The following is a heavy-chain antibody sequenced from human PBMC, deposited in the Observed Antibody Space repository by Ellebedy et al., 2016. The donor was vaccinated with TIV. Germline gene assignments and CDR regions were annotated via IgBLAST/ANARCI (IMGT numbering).Heavy chain of an antibody. CDR1: GYSFTSYW. CDR2: IDPSDSYT. Sequence: GGSLRLSXKGSGYSFTSYWISWVRQMPGKGLEWMGRIDPSDSYTNYSPSFQGHVTISADKSISTAYLQWSSLKASDTAMYYCASRIAVAGGFDYWGQGTLVTVSS. D-gene: IGHD6-19*01. V-gene: IGHV5-10-1*01. CDR3: ASRIAVAGGFDY. J-gene: IGHJ4*02.